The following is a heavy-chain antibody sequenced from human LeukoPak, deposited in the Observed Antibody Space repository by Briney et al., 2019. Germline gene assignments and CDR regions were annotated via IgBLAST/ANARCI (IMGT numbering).Heavy chain of an antibody. CDR3: ARHYYGSGSGGAFDI. CDR1: GFTFGDYA. J-gene: IGHJ3*02. D-gene: IGHD3-10*01. Sequence: GGSLRLSCTASGFTFGDYAMSWVRQAPGKGLEWVAVISYDGSNKYYADSVKGRFTISRDNSKNTLYLQMNSLRAEDTAVYYCARHYYGSGSGGAFDIWGQGTMVTVSS. CDR2: ISYDGSNK. V-gene: IGHV3-30*04.